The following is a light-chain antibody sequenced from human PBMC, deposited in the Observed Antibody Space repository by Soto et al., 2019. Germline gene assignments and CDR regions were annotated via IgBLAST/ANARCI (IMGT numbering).Light chain of an antibody. J-gene: IGKJ2*01. CDR3: QQRSNWPVT. V-gene: IGKV3-11*01. Sequence: EIVLTQSPATLSLSPGERATLSCRASQSVSNYLAWYQQKPGQAPRLLIYDASNRATGIPARFSGSGSGTDFTLPISSLEPEDFAVYYCQQRSNWPVTFGQGTKLEIK. CDR2: DAS. CDR1: QSVSNY.